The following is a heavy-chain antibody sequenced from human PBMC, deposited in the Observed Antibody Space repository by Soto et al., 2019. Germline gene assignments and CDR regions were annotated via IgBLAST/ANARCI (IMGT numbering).Heavy chain of an antibody. CDR1: SVSIASSNR. D-gene: IGHD3-16*01. CDR2: ISHSGTV. J-gene: IGHJ4*02. CDR3: ARDYDGFDY. Sequence: SETLSLTCDVSSVSIASSNRWTWVRQPPGKGLEWLGKISHSGTVNYNATLRSRVTISVDKPKNQLSLKLMSVTAADTAVYYCARDYDGFDYWGPGILVTVSS. V-gene: IGHV4-4*02.